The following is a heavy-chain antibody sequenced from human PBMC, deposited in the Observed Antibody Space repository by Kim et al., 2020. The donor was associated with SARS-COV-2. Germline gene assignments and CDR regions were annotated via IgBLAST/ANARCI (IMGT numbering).Heavy chain of an antibody. V-gene: IGHV3-30*04. Sequence: GGSLRLSCAASGFTFSSYAMHWVRQAPGKGLEWVAVISYDGSNKYYADSVKGRFTISRDNSKNTLYLQMNSLRAEDTAVYYCASPRVTTTLKPYFDYWGQGTLVTVSS. CDR3: ASPRVTTTLKPYFDY. J-gene: IGHJ4*02. D-gene: IGHD4-17*01. CDR1: GFTFSSYA. CDR2: ISYDGSNK.